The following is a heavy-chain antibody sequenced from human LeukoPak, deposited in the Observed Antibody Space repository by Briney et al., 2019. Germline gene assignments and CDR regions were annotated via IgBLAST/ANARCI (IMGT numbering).Heavy chain of an antibody. Sequence: PSQTLSLTCTVAGGSISSSSYYWGWIRQPPGKGLEWIGSIYYSGSTYYNPSLKSRVTISVDTSKNQFSLKLSSVTAAGTAVYYCARGEGNYELDWFDPWGQGTLVTVSS. D-gene: IGHD1-7*01. V-gene: IGHV4-39*07. CDR3: ARGEGNYELDWFDP. J-gene: IGHJ5*02. CDR2: IYYSGST. CDR1: GGSISSSSYY.